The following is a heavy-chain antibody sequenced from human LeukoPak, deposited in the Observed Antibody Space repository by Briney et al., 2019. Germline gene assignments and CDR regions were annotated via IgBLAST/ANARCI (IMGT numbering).Heavy chain of an antibody. Sequence: PSETLSLTCAVYGGSFSGYYWSWIRQPPGKGLEWIWEINHSGSTNYNPSLKSRVTISVDTSKNQFSLKLSSVTAADTAVYYCASYYAIDAFDIWGQGTMVTVSS. D-gene: IGHD3-10*01. J-gene: IGHJ3*02. CDR2: INHSGST. CDR1: GGSFSGYY. V-gene: IGHV4-34*01. CDR3: ASYYAIDAFDI.